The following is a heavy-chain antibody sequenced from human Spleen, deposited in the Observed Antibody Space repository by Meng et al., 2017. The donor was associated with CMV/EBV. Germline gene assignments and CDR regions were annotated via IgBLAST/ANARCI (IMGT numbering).Heavy chain of an antibody. Sequence: GSLRLSCTVPGDSISGYYWNWIRQSPGKGLEWIGYIHYSGSTNYNPSLKSRVTISVDTFKNQFSLKLSSVTAADTAVYYCARGGTIFGVVIKRPYYYYYGMDVWGQGTTVTVSS. CDR1: GDSISGYY. V-gene: IGHV4-59*12. D-gene: IGHD3-3*01. CDR3: ARGGTIFGVVIKRPYYYYYGMDV. CDR2: IHYSGST. J-gene: IGHJ6*02.